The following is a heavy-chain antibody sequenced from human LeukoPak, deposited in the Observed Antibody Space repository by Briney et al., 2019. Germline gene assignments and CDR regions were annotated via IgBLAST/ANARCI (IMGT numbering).Heavy chain of an antibody. J-gene: IGHJ3*02. CDR2: IKQDGSEK. CDR1: GFTFSSYW. D-gene: IGHD3-22*01. Sequence: PGGSLRLSCAASGFTFSSYWMSWVRQAPGKGLEWVANIKQDGSEKYYVDSVKGRFTISRDNAKNSLYLQMNSLRAEDTAVYYCARDRRYDSSALDAFDIWGQGTMVTVSS. V-gene: IGHV3-7*01. CDR3: ARDRRYDSSALDAFDI.